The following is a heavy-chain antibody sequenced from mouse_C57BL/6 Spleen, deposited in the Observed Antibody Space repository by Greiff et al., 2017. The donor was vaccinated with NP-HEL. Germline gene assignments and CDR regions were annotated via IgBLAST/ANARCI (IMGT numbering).Heavy chain of an antibody. CDR1: GYTFTSYW. CDR3: TREITTVVAPFAY. Sequence: VQLKQSGTVLARPGASVKMSCKTSGYTFTSYWMHWVKQRPGQGLEWIGAIYPGNSDTSYNQKFKGKAKLTAVTSASTAYMELSSLTNEDSAVYYCTREITTVVAPFAYWGQGTLVTVSA. D-gene: IGHD1-1*01. V-gene: IGHV1-5*01. J-gene: IGHJ3*01. CDR2: IYPGNSDT.